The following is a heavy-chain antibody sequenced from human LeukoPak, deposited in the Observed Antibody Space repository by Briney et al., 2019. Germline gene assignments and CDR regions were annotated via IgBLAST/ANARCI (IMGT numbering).Heavy chain of an antibody. CDR3: ARASPVAGMSIDY. CDR2: IYYSGST. D-gene: IGHD6-19*01. J-gene: IGHJ4*02. Sequence: SETLSLTCTVSGGSISSGGYYWSWIRQHPGKGLEWIGYIYYSGSTNYNPSLKSRVTISVDTSKNQFSLKLSSVTAADTAVYYCARASPVAGMSIDYWGQGTLVTVSS. V-gene: IGHV4-61*08. CDR1: GGSISSGGYY.